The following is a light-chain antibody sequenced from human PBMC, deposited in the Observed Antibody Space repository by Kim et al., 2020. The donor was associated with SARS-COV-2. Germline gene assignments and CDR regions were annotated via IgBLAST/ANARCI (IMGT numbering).Light chain of an antibody. CDR1: QSVNSTY. V-gene: IGKV3-20*01. Sequence: EVVLRQSPGTLSLSPGERATLSCRASQSVNSTYVAWYQQKPGQAPRLLIYGASTRATGIPDRFSGSGSGTDFTLTISRLEPEDLAVYYCHQYDKSPITFGQGTRLEIK. CDR2: GAS. CDR3: HQYDKSPIT. J-gene: IGKJ5*01.